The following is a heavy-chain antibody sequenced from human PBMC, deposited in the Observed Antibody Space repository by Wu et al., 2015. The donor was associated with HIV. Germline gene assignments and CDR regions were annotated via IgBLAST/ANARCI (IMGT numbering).Heavy chain of an antibody. CDR3: VRGPXKSGYYYFGMDV. Sequence: EQLVQSGAEVKNPGASVKVSCQASGYTFTTYDINWVRQATGKGLEWMGWMNPVSGNSGLAQKFQGRVIMSRNNSISTAYMDVSRLTSEDTAVYFCVRGPXKSGYYYFGMDVVGPRDHGHRLL. D-gene: IGHD3/OR15-3a*01. J-gene: IGHJ6*02. CDR1: GYTFTTYD. CDR2: MNPVSGNS. V-gene: IGHV1-8*02.